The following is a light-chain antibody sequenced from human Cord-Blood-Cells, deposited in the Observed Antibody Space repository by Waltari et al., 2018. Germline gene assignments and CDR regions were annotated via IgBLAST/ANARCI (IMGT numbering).Light chain of an antibody. Sequence: QSALTQPPSASGSPGQSVTISCTGTSRDVGGYNYVPWYHQHPSKAPKLMIYEVSKRPSGVPDRFSGSKSGNTASLTVSGLQAEDEADYYCSSYAGSNNYVFGTGTKVTVL. CDR3: SSYAGSNNYV. CDR2: EVS. V-gene: IGLV2-8*01. CDR1: SRDVGGYNY. J-gene: IGLJ1*01.